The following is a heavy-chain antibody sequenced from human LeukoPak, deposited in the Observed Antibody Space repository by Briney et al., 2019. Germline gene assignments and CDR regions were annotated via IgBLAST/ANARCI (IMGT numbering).Heavy chain of an antibody. CDR1: KFTFSDYS. J-gene: IGHJ4*02. CDR3: ARGPGSSSWYLTPEGGYYFDY. Sequence: GGSLRLSCAASKFTFSDYSMSWVRQAPGKGLEWVSSISSIRNYIYYADSVKGRFTVSRDNAKNSLYLQMNSLRAEDTAVYYCARGPGSSSWYLTPEGGYYFDYWGQGTLVTVSS. V-gene: IGHV3-21*01. CDR2: ISSIRNYI. D-gene: IGHD6-13*01.